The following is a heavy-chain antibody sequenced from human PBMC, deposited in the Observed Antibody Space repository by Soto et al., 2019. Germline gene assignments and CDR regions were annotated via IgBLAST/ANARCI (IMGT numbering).Heavy chain of an antibody. CDR3: ARDGTRIAAAGRYYYGMDV. Sequence: QVQLVESGGGVVQPGRSLRLSCAASGFTFSSYAMHWVRQAPGKGLEWVAVISYDGSNKYYADSVKGRFTISRDNSKNMLYLQMNSLRAEDTAVYYCARDGTRIAAAGRYYYGMDVWGQGTTVTVSS. V-gene: IGHV3-30-3*01. CDR1: GFTFSSYA. CDR2: ISYDGSNK. J-gene: IGHJ6*02. D-gene: IGHD6-13*01.